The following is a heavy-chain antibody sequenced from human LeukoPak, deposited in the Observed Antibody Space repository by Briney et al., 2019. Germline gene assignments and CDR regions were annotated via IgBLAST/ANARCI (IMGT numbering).Heavy chain of an antibody. CDR2: INPNSGDT. CDR1: GYSFTAYY. V-gene: IGHV1-2*02. Sequence: ASVKVSCKASGYSFTAYYMHLVRQAPGQGLEWMGWINPNSGDTNYAQNFRDRVTMTWDTSVSTAYMELSSLTSDDTAVYYCARVGDSSSWYYWGQGTLVTVSS. D-gene: IGHD6-13*01. CDR3: ARVGDSSSWYY. J-gene: IGHJ4*02.